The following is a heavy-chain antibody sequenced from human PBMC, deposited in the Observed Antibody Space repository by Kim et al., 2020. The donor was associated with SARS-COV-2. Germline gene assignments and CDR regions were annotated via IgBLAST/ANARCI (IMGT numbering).Heavy chain of an antibody. CDR1: GYTLTELS. Sequence: ASVKVSCKVSGYTLTELSMHWVRQAPGKGLEWMGGFDPEDGETIYAQKFQGRVTMTEDTSTDTAYMELSSLRSEDTAVYYCATVAKSGDYFDYWGQGTLVTVSS. V-gene: IGHV1-24*01. CDR3: ATVAKSGDYFDY. D-gene: IGHD7-27*01. CDR2: FDPEDGET. J-gene: IGHJ4*02.